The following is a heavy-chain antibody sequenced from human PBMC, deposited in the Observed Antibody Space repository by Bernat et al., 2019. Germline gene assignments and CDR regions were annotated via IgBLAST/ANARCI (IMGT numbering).Heavy chain of an antibody. CDR1: GFTFSDSG. CDR3: AKVSAPYFDY. CDR2: ISSDGENT. Sequence: DVQLMESGGDLVQPGGSLRLSCAASGFTFSDSGMSWVRLPPGKGLEWVSTISSDGENTHYAGSVQGRFTISRDNSQSTLYLQMDSLRAEVAAIYYCAKVSAPYFDYWGQGALVTVSS. J-gene: IGHJ4*02. V-gene: IGHV3-23*01. D-gene: IGHD3-16*01.